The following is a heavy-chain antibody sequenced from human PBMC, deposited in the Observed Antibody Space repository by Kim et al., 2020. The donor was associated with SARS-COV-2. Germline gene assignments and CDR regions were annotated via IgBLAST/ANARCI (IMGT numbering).Heavy chain of an antibody. Sequence: GGSLRLSCATSGFTFTSYAMGWVRQAPGKGLEWVSTISGCGGTTYYADSVKGRFTISRDNSNSTLHLQMNSLTAEDTAVYYCVKDATDYYYYGSDSDSRYYSFDPWGQGTLVTVSS. D-gene: IGHD3-10*01. CDR1: GFTFTSYA. CDR2: ISGCGGTT. J-gene: IGHJ5*02. CDR3: VKDATDYYYYGSDSDSRYYSFDP. V-gene: IGHV3-23*01.